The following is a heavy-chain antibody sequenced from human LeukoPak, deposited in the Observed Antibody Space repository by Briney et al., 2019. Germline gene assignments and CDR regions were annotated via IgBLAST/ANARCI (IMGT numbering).Heavy chain of an antibody. Sequence: PGGSLRLSCAASGFTFSDYYMSWIRQAPGKGLEWVANIKSDGSEEYYGDSVKGRFTISRDNAKNSLYLQMNSLRVEDTAVYYCARGDLWLGHWGQGSLVTVSS. J-gene: IGHJ4*02. CDR2: IKSDGSEE. CDR1: GFTFSDYY. D-gene: IGHD3-10*01. CDR3: ARGDLWLGH. V-gene: IGHV3-7*01.